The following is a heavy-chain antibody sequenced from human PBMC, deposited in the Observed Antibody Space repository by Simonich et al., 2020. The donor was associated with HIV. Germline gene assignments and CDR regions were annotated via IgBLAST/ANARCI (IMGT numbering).Heavy chain of an antibody. CDR1: GFTFSSYS. CDR2: ISSSSSYI. J-gene: IGHJ4*02. Sequence: EVQLVESGGGLVKPGGSLRLSCAASGFTFSSYSMNWVRQAPGKGLGWVSSISSSSSYIYYADSVKGRFTISRDNAKNSLYLQMNSLRAEDTAVYYCARGWCSGVSCYSFDYWGQGTLVTVSS. V-gene: IGHV3-21*01. D-gene: IGHD2-15*01. CDR3: ARGWCSGVSCYSFDY.